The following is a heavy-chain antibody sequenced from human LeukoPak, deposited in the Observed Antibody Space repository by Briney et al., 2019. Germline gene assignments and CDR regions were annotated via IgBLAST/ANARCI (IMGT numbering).Heavy chain of an antibody. V-gene: IGHV3-48*04. CDR1: GFTFSSYS. J-gene: IGHJ4*02. Sequence: PGGSLRLSCAASGFTFSSYSMNWVRQAPGKGLEWVSYISSSSSTIYYADSVKGRFTISRDNAKNSLYLQMNSLRAEDTAAYYCARDPLRYFDWSFYDYWGQGTLVTVSS. CDR3: ARDPLRYFDWSFYDY. D-gene: IGHD3-9*01. CDR2: ISSSSSTI.